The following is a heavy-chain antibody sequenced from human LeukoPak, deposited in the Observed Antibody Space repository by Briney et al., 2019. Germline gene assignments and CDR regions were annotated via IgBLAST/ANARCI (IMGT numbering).Heavy chain of an antibody. CDR1: GGSISSYY. CDR2: IYYSGST. Sequence: SETLSLTCTVSGGSISSYYWSWIRQPPGKGLEWIGYIYYSGSTNYNPSLKSRVTISVDTSKNQFSLKLSSVTAADTAVYYCARGPDYYGSNLDLDYWGQGTLVTVSS. CDR3: ARGPDYYGSNLDLDY. V-gene: IGHV4-59*01. D-gene: IGHD3-10*01. J-gene: IGHJ4*02.